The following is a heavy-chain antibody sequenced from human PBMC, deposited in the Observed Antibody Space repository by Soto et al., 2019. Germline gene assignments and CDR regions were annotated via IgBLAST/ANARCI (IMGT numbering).Heavy chain of an antibody. J-gene: IGHJ6*02. V-gene: IGHV3-7*03. CDR1: GFTFRSYC. Sequence: PGGSLRLSCAASGFTFRSYCMSWVRQAPGKGLEGVANIKNDGSEKYHVDSVKGRFTISRDNAKNSLSLQMNSLRAEDTALYYCAKGRSYYYYYGVDVWGQGTTVTVSS. CDR2: IKNDGSEK. CDR3: AKGRSYYYYYGVDV.